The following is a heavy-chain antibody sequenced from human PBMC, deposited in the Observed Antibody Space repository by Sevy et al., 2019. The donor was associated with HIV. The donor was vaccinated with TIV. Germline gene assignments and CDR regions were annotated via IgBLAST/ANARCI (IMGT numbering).Heavy chain of an antibody. V-gene: IGHV3-30*02. CDR3: VKGPHPAVTTSYALDF. CDR2: IRNDGSTK. D-gene: IGHD4-17*01. CDR1: GFIFKSYG. Sequence: EGSLRLSCAASGFIFKSYGMHWVRQAPGKGLEWVTFIRNDGSTKYYADSVRGRFTASRDNSKNTLYLQMNSLRPEDTAVYYCVKGPHPAVTTSYALDFWGQGTTVTVSS. J-gene: IGHJ6*02.